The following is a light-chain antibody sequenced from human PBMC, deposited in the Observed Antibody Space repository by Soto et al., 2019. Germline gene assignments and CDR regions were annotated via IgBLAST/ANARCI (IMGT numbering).Light chain of an antibody. CDR1: QGISSF. Sequence: DIQLTQSPSFLSASVGDRVTITCRXSQGISSFLAWYQQKPGKAPNLLIYAASTLQSGVPSRFSGSGSGAEFTLTISSLQPEDFATYYCQQLNSYPFTFGPGTKVDI. V-gene: IGKV1-9*01. J-gene: IGKJ3*01. CDR2: AAS. CDR3: QQLNSYPFT.